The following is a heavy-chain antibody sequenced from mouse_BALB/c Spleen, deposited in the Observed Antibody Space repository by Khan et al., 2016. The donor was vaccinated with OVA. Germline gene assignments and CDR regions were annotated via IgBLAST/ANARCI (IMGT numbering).Heavy chain of an antibody. CDR2: IWSDGST. CDR3: ARHYGSSYWYFDV. D-gene: IGHD1-1*01. CDR1: GFSLTSYG. J-gene: IGHJ1*01. Sequence: QVQLKQSGPGLVAPSQSLPITCTISGFSLTSYGVHWVRQPPGKGLEWLVVIWSDGSTTYNSALKSRLSISKDNSKSQVFLKMNSLQTDDTAMYYCARHYGSSYWYFDVWGAGTTVTVSS. V-gene: IGHV2-6-1*01.